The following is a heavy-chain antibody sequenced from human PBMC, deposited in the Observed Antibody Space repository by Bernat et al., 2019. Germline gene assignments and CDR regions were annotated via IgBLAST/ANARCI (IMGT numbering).Heavy chain of an antibody. J-gene: IGHJ5*02. CDR2: INPNSGGT. D-gene: IGHD6-6*01. CDR1: GYTFTGYY. Sequence: QVQLVQSGAEVKKPGASVKVSCKASGYTFTGYYMHWVRQAPGQGLEWMGRINPNSGGTNYAQKFQGRVTMNRDTSISTAYMELSRLRSDDTAVYYCARGGRIAARPGYGNWFDPWGQGTLVTVSS. V-gene: IGHV1-2*06. CDR3: ARGGRIAARPGYGNWFDP.